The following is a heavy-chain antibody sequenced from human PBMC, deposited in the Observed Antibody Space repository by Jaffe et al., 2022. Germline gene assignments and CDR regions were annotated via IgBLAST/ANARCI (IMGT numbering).Heavy chain of an antibody. CDR1: GGSISSYY. CDR3: ARALYYYDSSGYLVGAGAFDY. Sequence: QVQLQESGPGLVKPSETLSLTCTVSGGSISSYYWSWIRQPPGKGLEWIGYIYYSGSTNYNPSLKSRVTISVDTSKNQFSLKLSSVTAADTAVYYCARALYYYDSSGYLVGAGAFDYWGQGTLVTVSS. CDR2: IYYSGST. D-gene: IGHD3-22*01. V-gene: IGHV4-59*01. J-gene: IGHJ4*02.